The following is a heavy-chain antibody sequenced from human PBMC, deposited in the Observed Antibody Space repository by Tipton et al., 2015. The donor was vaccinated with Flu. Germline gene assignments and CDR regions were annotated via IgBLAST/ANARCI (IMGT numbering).Heavy chain of an antibody. V-gene: IGHV1-69*12. D-gene: IGHD3-16*01. CDR2: IIPIFGTT. Sequence: QVQLVQSGAEVKKPGSSVKVSCKASGGTFSSYSISWVRQAPGQGLEWMGGIIPIFGTTKYAQKFQGRVRITADEATSTAYMEVTSLRSDDTAIYYCARVKGLMTFGGYPLDYWGQGTPVTVSS. J-gene: IGHJ4*02. CDR3: ARVKGLMTFGGYPLDY. CDR1: GGTFSSYS.